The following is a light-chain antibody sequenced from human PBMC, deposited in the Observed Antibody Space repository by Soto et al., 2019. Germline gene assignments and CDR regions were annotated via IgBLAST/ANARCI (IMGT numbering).Light chain of an antibody. Sequence: QSVLAQPPSVSGAPGQRVTISCTGSTSNIGAGYDVHWYQHLPGTAPKLLIYGNSNRPSGVPDRFSGSQSGTSASLVITGLQTEDEADYYCQTYDSNLNVAFGGGTKLTVL. J-gene: IGLJ2*01. V-gene: IGLV1-40*01. CDR2: GNS. CDR1: TSNIGAGYD. CDR3: QTYDSNLNVA.